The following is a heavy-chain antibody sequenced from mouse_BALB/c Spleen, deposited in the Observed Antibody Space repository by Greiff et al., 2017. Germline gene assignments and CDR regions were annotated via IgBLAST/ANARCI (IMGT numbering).Heavy chain of an antibody. CDR3: TRENNYDSADEAMDY. Sequence: EVQRVESGGGLVKPGGSLKLSCAASGFTFSSYTMSWVRQTPEKRLEWVATISSGGSYTYYPDSVKGRYTISRDNAKNTLYLQMSSLKSEDTAMYYCTRENNYDSADEAMDYWGQGTSLTVSS. J-gene: IGHJ4*01. CDR2: ISSGGSYT. D-gene: IGHD2-4*01. CDR1: GFTFSSYT. V-gene: IGHV5-6-4*01.